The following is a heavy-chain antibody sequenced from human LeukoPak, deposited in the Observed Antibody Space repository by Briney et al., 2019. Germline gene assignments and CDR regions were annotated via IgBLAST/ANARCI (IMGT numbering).Heavy chain of an antibody. D-gene: IGHD6-19*01. CDR2: IYYTGST. V-gene: IGHV4-59*08. CDR3: ARYTSGGGSYDY. CDR1: GGSISPYY. J-gene: IGHJ4*01. Sequence: PSETLSLTCTVSGGSISPYYWSWIRQPPGKGLEWIGYIYYTGSTNYNPSLKSRVTMSVDTSKNQFSLRLSSVTAADTAVYYCARYTSGGGSYDYWGQGTLVTVSS.